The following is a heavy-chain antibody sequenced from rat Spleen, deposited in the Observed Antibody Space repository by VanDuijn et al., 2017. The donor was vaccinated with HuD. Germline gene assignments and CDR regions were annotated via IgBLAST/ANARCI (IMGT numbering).Heavy chain of an antibody. J-gene: IGHJ2*01. CDR1: GFTFSNYL. CDR2: ISSSSGT. CDR3: TRGGFYRY. V-gene: IGHV5-62*01. Sequence: VQLVESGGGLVQPGKSLKLSCSASGFTFSNYLMHWIRQAPGKGLDWVAYISSSSGTAYADAVKGRFTISRDIAKSTLYLQMNSLRSEDTATYYCTRGGFYRYWGQGVMVTVSS. D-gene: IGHD1-2*01.